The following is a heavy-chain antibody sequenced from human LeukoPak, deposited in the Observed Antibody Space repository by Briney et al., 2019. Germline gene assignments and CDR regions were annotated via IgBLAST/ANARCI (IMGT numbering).Heavy chain of an antibody. V-gene: IGHV4-31*03. CDR1: GGSISIGGYY. CDR2: IYYSGST. J-gene: IGHJ5*02. Sequence: SQTLSLTCTVSGGSISIGGYYWSWIRQHPGKGLEWIGYIYYSGSTYYNPSLKSRVTISVDTSKNQFSLKLSSVTAADTAVYYCARVYEDYGEGNWFDPWGQGTLVTVSS. CDR3: ARVYEDYGEGNWFDP. D-gene: IGHD4-17*01.